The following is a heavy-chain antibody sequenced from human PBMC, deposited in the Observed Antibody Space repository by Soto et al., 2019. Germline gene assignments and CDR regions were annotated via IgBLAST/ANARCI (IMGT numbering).Heavy chain of an antibody. J-gene: IGHJ4*02. CDR3: AKGGSGWWGYFDY. V-gene: IGHV3-23*01. D-gene: IGHD6-19*01. Sequence: EVQLLESGGGLVQPGGSLRLSCAASGFTFSSYAMSWVRQAPGKGLEWVSAISGSGGSTYYADSVKGRFTISRDNSKNTLYLQMTSLRAEDTAVYYCAKGGSGWWGYFDYWGQGTLVTVSS. CDR1: GFTFSSYA. CDR2: ISGSGGST.